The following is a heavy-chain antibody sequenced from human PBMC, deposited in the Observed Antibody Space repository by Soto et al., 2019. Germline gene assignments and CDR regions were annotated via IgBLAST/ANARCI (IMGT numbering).Heavy chain of an antibody. V-gene: IGHV1-3*01. CDR2: INAGNGNT. CDR1: GYTFTSYA. D-gene: IGHD2-2*01. Sequence: GASVKVSCKASGYTFTSYAMHWVRQGPGQRLEWMGWINAGNGNTKYPQKFQGRVTITRDTSASTAYMELSSLRSEDTAVYYCAVPKQNHYYYYGMDVWGQGTTVTVSS. CDR3: AVPKQNHYYYYGMDV. J-gene: IGHJ6*02.